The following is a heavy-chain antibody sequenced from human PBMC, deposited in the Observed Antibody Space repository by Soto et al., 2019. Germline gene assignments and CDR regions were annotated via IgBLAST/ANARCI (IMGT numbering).Heavy chain of an antibody. CDR2: IYWDDDK. Sequence: QITLKESGPTLVKPTQTLTLTCTFSGFSLSTSGVGVGWIRQPPGKALEWLARIYWDDDKRYSPSLKSRLTITKDTSKNQVVLTMTNMDPVDTATYYCAHRRFEEGLERRAYYFDYWGQGTLVTVSS. J-gene: IGHJ4*02. D-gene: IGHD1-1*01. CDR1: GFSLSTSGVG. V-gene: IGHV2-5*02. CDR3: AHRRFEEGLERRAYYFDY.